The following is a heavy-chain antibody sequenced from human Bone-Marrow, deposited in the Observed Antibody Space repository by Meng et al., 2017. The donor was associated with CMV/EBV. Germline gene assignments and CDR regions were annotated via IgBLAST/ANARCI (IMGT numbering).Heavy chain of an antibody. D-gene: IGHD2-8*01. CDR1: GDSVSSNSAA. CDR2: TYYRSKWYN. Sequence: SETLSLTCAISGDSVSSNSAAWNWIRQSPSRGLEWLGRTYYRSKWYNDYAVSVKSRITINPDTSKNQFSLQLNSVTPEDTAVYYCARESPLVLMVYAIPYGMDVWGQGTTVTVYS. CDR3: ARESPLVLMVYAIPYGMDV. V-gene: IGHV6-1*01. J-gene: IGHJ6*02.